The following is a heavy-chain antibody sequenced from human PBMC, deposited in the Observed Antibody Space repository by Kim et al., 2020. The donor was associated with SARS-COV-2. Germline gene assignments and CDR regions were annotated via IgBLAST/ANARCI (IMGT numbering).Heavy chain of an antibody. CDR2: ISWNSGSI. CDR1: GFTFDDYA. J-gene: IGHJ4*02. D-gene: IGHD6-13*01. CDR3: AKDSGDRQQLVFFLPHFDY. Sequence: GGSLRLSCAASGFTFDDYAMHWVRQAPGKGLEWVSGISWNSGSIGYADSVKGRFTISRDNAKNSLYLQMNSLRAEDTALYYCAKDSGDRQQLVFFLPHFDYWGQGTLVTVSS. V-gene: IGHV3-9*01.